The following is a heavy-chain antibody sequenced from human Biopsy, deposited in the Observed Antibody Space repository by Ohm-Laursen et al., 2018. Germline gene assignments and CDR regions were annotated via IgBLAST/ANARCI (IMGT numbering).Heavy chain of an antibody. Sequence: SLRLPCAASGFTFRRNGMHWVRQAPGKGLEWVSSISWQSATRNYADSVKGRFAISRDNAKKSLYLEVDSLRDEDTALYYCVKDKDFRDAFDIWGQGTMVTVSS. D-gene: IGHD3-3*01. J-gene: IGHJ3*02. CDR1: GFTFRRNG. V-gene: IGHV3-9*01. CDR3: VKDKDFRDAFDI. CDR2: ISWQSATR.